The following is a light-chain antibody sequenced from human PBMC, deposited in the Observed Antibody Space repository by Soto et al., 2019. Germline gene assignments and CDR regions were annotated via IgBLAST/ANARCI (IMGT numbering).Light chain of an antibody. CDR1: QSVSDN. J-gene: IGKJ4*01. V-gene: IGKV3-15*01. CDR3: QQYGAWPIT. CDR2: AAS. Sequence: GERDTLSYRASQSVSDNFAWYQQKPGQATSLLISAASTRATGIPARFSGSGSGTEFTLTISSLQSEDFAIYYCQQYGAWPITFGGGTKVDIK.